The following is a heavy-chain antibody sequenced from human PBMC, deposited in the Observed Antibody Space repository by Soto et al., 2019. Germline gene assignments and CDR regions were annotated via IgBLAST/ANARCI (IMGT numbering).Heavy chain of an antibody. J-gene: IGHJ3*02. V-gene: IGHV1-69*13. CDR1: GGTFSSYA. CDR3: ARPKGVSSWDTYDI. D-gene: IGHD6-13*01. CDR2: IIPIFGTA. Sequence: GASVKVSCKASGGTFSSYAISWVRQAPGQGLEWMGGIIPIFGTANYAQKFQGRVTITADESTSTAYMELSSLRSEDTAVYYCARPKGVSSWDTYDIWGQGTMVTVSS.